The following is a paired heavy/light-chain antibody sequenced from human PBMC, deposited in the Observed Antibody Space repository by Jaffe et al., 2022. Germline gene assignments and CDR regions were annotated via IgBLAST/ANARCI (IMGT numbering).Light chain of an antibody. CDR2: EVN. CDR1: SSDVGTYSL. V-gene: IGLV2-23*02. J-gene: IGLJ3*02. CDR3: CSYAGDNTRV. Sequence: QSALTQPASVSGSPGQSITISCTGTSSDVGTYSLVSWYQQHPGKAPKVMIYEVNKRPSGVSNRFSGSKSGNTASLTISGLQAEDEADYYCCSYAGDNTRVFGGGTRVTVL.
Heavy chain of an antibody. Sequence: EVQVLESGGGLVQPGGSLRLSCATSGFTFSNYAMNWVRQAPGKGLEWVSTISGSGSDTYYADSVKGRFAISRDNSKNTLYLQVNSLRAEDTAIYYCAKDSSNWNYHYFDYWGQGTLVTVSS. CDR1: GFTFSNYA. CDR3: AKDSSNWNYHYFDY. CDR2: ISGSGSDT. D-gene: IGHD1-7*01. J-gene: IGHJ4*02. V-gene: IGHV3-23*01.